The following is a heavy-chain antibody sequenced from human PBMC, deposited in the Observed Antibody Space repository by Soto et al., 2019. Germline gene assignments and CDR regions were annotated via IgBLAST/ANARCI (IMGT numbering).Heavy chain of an antibody. Sequence: QVQLVESGGGVVQPGRSLRLSCAASGFTFSSFGMHWVRQAPGKGLEWGAVIWHEGRNKYYADFLRGRFTISRDNSKNTLYLHMNSLIAEDTAVYYCASRSPALHYWGQGTLVPVSS. CDR1: GFTFSSFG. J-gene: IGHJ4*02. CDR2: IWHEGRNK. CDR3: ASRSPALHY. V-gene: IGHV3-33*01.